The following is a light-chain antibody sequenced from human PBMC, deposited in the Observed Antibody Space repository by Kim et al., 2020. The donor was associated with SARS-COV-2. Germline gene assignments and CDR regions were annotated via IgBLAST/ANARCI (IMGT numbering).Light chain of an antibody. Sequence: SPCERATRSRRASRSVTINLLAWSQPTPGQAPRVLSSRASKRATVVPDRVSGSGSGTDFTLTSTRWEPEDFAVYYCQQYSSSPLTFGGGTKVDIK. J-gene: IGKJ4*01. V-gene: IGKV3-20*01. CDR2: RAS. CDR3: QQYSSSPLT. CDR1: RSVTINL.